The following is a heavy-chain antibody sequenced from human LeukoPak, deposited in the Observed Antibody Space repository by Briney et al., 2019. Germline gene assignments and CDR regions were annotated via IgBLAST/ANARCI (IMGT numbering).Heavy chain of an antibody. CDR2: ITYSGST. Sequence: PSQTLSLTCTVSGGSISSDDYYWSWIRQPPGKGLEWIGHITYSGSTDYSPSLRSRVTMSVDTSKNQFSLKLNSVTAAETAMYFCARGGVGGYDYFDSRGQGTLVAVSS. V-gene: IGHV4-30-4*01. CDR3: ARGGVGGYDYFDS. CDR1: GGSISSDDYY. J-gene: IGHJ4*02. D-gene: IGHD5-12*01.